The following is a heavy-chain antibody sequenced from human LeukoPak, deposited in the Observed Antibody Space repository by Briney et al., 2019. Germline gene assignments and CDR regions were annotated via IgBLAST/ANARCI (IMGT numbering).Heavy chain of an antibody. CDR3: AKDDSFDY. V-gene: IGHV3-9*01. CDR1: GFTFDDYA. J-gene: IGHJ4*02. Sequence: PGGSLRLSCAASGFTFDDYAMHWVRQAPGKGLEWVSGISWNSGSIGYADSVKGRFTISRDNAKNSLYLQMNSLRAEDTALYYRAKDDSFDYWGQGTLVTVSS. CDR2: ISWNSGSI.